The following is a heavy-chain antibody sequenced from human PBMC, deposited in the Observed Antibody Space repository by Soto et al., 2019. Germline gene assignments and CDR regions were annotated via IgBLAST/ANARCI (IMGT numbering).Heavy chain of an antibody. V-gene: IGHV4-30-4*01. CDR1: GGSISSGGYY. J-gene: IGHJ3*02. CDR3: ARVNWGVLRAFDI. D-gene: IGHD7-27*01. Sequence: QVQLQESGPGLVKPSQTLSLTCTVSGGSISSGGYYWSWIRQPPGKGLEGIGYIYYSGSTYYNPSLKSRVTIAVDTSKNQFSLKLSSVTAADTAVYYCARVNWGVLRAFDIWGQGTMVTVSS. CDR2: IYYSGST.